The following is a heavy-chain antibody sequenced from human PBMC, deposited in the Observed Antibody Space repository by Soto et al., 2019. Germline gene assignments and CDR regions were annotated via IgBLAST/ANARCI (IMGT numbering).Heavy chain of an antibody. CDR2: ISAYNGNT. D-gene: IGHD3-10*01. CDR1: GYSFTSYG. Sequence: QVQLVQSGAEVKKPGASVKVSCKASGYSFTSYGISWVRQAPGQGLEWMGWISAYNGNTNYAQKLQGRVTMTTDTSTSTAKMELRSLRPKDADVYYCASDNGFGQLDGWGQGTTVTVSS. CDR3: ASDNGFGQLDG. J-gene: IGHJ6*02. V-gene: IGHV1-18*01.